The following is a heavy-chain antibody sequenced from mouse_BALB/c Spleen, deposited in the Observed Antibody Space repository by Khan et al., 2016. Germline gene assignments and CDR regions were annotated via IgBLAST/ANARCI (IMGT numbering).Heavy chain of an antibody. D-gene: IGHD2-4*01. CDR1: GHTYTDYA. CDR3: ARWNVCSCGTMSS. J-gene: IGHJ2*03. CDR2: ISIYYDII. Sequence: QVQLQQSGPELVRPGESVKISCQGSGHTYTDYAMHWVKQSHAKSLERIGVISIYYDIINYNQKFKGKATMTVDKSSSTAYMELARLTSEDSGIXYSARWNVCSCGTMSSRGHGTSVSVCS. V-gene: IGHV1S137*01.